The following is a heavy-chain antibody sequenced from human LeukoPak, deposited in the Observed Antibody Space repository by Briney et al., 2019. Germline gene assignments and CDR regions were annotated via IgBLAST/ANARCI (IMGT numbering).Heavy chain of an antibody. CDR1: GFTFSSYA. J-gene: IGHJ4*02. CDR2: ISGSGGST. CDR3: AKALCIAVAGTCYYFDY. D-gene: IGHD6-19*01. V-gene: IGHV3-23*01. Sequence: GGSLRLSCAASGFTFSSYAMSWVRQAPGKGLEWVSAISGSGGSTYYADSVKGRFTISRDNTKNTLYLQMNSLRAEDTAVYYCAKALCIAVAGTCYYFDYWGQGTLVTVSS.